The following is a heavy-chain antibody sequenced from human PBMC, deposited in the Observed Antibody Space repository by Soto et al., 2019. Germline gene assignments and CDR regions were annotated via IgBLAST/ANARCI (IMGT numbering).Heavy chain of an antibody. V-gene: IGHV1-24*01. J-gene: IGHJ4*02. D-gene: IGHD3-22*01. CDR1: GYTLTELS. Sequence: ASVKVSCKVSGYTLTELSMHWVRQAPGKGLEWMGGFAPEDGETIYAQKFQGRVTMTEDTSTDTAYMELSSLRSEDTAVYYCATAAYYYDSSGCLPGPFDYWGQGTLVTVSS. CDR2: FAPEDGET. CDR3: ATAAYYYDSSGCLPGPFDY.